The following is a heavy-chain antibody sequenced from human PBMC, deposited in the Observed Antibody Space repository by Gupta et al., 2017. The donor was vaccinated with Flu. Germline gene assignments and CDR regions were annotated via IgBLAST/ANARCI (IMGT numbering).Heavy chain of an antibody. CDR1: GGYY. Sequence: GGYYWSWIRQHPGKGLEWIGYIYYSGSTYYNPSLKSRVTISVDTSKNQFSLKLSSVTAADTAVYYCARGRSLYYYYMDVWGKGTTVTVPS. CDR3: ARGRSLYYYYMDV. J-gene: IGHJ6*03. V-gene: IGHV4-31*02. CDR2: IYYSGST.